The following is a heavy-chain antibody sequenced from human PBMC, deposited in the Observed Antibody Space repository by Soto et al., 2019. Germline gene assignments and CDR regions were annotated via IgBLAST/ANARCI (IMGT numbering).Heavy chain of an antibody. CDR3: ARMRGLGEISPFFDH. D-gene: IGHD3-16*02. CDR1: SASLDSDN. CDR2: IYPNGRT. J-gene: IGHJ4*02. V-gene: IGHV4-59*01. Sequence: PSETLSLTCCGSSASLDSDNCSWSRQPPGRGLEWIGYIYPNGRTNYNPSLRGRVGISIDKSKTQFSLRLDSVFAAAAAVYFCARMRGLGEISPFFDHWGQGTLVTVSS.